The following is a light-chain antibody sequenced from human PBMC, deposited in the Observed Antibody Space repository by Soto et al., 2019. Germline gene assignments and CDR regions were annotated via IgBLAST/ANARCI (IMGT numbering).Light chain of an antibody. V-gene: IGLV2-23*02. J-gene: IGLJ1*01. CDR1: SSDIGSYDL. Sequence: QSVLTQPASVSGSPGQSITISCTGTSSDIGSYDLVSWYQQHPGTAPKLIIYEVTKRPSGVSTRFSGSKSGNTASLTISGLQAVDEAEYFCISYKTDDTFVFGTGTKVTVL. CDR2: EVT. CDR3: ISYKTDDTFV.